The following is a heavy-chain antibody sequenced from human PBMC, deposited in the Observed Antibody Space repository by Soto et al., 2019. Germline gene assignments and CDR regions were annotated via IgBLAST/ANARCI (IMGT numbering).Heavy chain of an antibody. CDR2: INHSGST. CDR3: ARAPYYDYVWGSYRLDAFDI. D-gene: IGHD3-16*02. CDR1: GGSFSGYY. J-gene: IGHJ3*02. Sequence: SETLSLTCAVYGGSFSGYYWSWIRQPPGKGLEWIGEINHSGSTNYNPSLKSRVTISVDTSKNQFSLKLSSVTAADTAVYYCARAPYYDYVWGSYRLDAFDIWGQGTMVT. V-gene: IGHV4-34*01.